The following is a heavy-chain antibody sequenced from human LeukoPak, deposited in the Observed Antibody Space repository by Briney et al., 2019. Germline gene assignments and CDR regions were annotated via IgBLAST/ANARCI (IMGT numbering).Heavy chain of an antibody. V-gene: IGHV1-18*01. CDR1: GYTFTSYG. J-gene: IGHJ4*02. D-gene: IGHD2-8*01. CDR2: ISAYNGNT. CDR3: ARAPRDIVLMVYATYFDY. Sequence: ASVKVSCKASGYTFTSYGISWVRQAPGQGLEWMGWISAYNGNTNYAQKLQGRVTMTTDTSTSTAYMELRSLRSDDTAVYYCARAPRDIVLMVYATYFDYWGQGTLVTVSS.